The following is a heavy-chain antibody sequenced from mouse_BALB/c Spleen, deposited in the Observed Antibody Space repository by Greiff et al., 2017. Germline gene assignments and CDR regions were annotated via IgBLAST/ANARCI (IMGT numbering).Heavy chain of an antibody. CDR2: INPSTGYT. D-gene: IGHD2-4*01. Sequence: VQLQQSGAELAKPGASVKMSCKASGYTFTSYWMHWVKQRPGQGLEWIGYINPSTGYTEYNQKFKDKATLTADKSSSTAYMQLSSLTSEDSAVYYCARGGLRLAMDYWGQGTSVTVSS. V-gene: IGHV1-7*01. CDR3: ARGGLRLAMDY. CDR1: GYTFTSYW. J-gene: IGHJ4*01.